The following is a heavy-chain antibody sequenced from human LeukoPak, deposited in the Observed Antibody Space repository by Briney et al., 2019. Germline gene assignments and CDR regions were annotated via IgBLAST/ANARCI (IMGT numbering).Heavy chain of an antibody. Sequence: SETLSLPCSVSGGSLSILYWRWLRRPAGKGLEWFGRIYSCGSHNYNPSLKSRVTMSVDTSKNQFSLKLSSVTAVDTAVYYCARDRPDPVVTKNAFDIWGQGTMVTVSS. D-gene: IGHD4-23*01. CDR2: IYSCGSH. CDR3: ARDRPDPVVTKNAFDI. V-gene: IGHV4-4*07. CDR1: GGSLSILY. J-gene: IGHJ3*02.